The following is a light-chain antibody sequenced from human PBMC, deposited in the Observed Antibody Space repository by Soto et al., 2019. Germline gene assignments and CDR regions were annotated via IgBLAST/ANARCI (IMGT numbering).Light chain of an antibody. CDR1: QSVLYSSNNKNY. CDR3: QQYYSTPRT. J-gene: IGKJ1*01. CDR2: WAS. Sequence: DIVLTQSPDSLAVSLGERATINCKSSQSVLYSSNNKNYLAWYQQKPGQPPKLLIYWASTRESGVPDRFSGSASGTDSTLTISSLQAEDVAVYYCQQYYSTPRTFGQGTKVEIK. V-gene: IGKV4-1*01.